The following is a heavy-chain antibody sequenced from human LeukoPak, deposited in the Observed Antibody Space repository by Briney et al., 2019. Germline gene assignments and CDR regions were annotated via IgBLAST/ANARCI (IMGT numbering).Heavy chain of an antibody. Sequence: GGSLRLSCTAAGFTFSSYSMNWVRQAPGKGLEWVSSISSSSSYIYYADSVKCRFTISRDNAKNSLYLQMNSLRAEDTAVYYCARDAPPWTLELLARYYYYYYMDVWGKGTTVTVSS. D-gene: IGHD1-7*01. J-gene: IGHJ6*03. V-gene: IGHV3-21*01. CDR1: GFTFSSYS. CDR3: ARDAPPWTLELLARYYYYYYMDV. CDR2: ISSSSSYI.